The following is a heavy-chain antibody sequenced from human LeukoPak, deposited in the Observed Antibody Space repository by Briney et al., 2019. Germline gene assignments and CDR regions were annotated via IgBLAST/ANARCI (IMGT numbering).Heavy chain of an antibody. Sequence: SETLSLTCTVSGGSISIYYWIWIRQPPGKGLVWFGYIYYSGSTHYNPSLKSRLTITVDTYKKQFSLKLSSVTAPDTAVYYCARHKGYYYDSSGYYYLDYWGKGTLVTVSS. V-gene: IGHV4-59*08. J-gene: IGHJ4*02. CDR2: IYYSGST. CDR1: GGSISIYY. D-gene: IGHD3-22*01. CDR3: ARHKGYYYDSSGYYYLDY.